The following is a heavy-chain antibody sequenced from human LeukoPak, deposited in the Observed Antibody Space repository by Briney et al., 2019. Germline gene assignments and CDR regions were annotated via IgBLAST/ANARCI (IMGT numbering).Heavy chain of an antibody. CDR2: ITGTGGRGGI. V-gene: IGHV3-23*01. J-gene: IGHJ4*02. D-gene: IGHD2-8*02. Sequence: GGSLRLSCVASGFTYANYAMNWVRQAPGKGLEWVASITGTGGRGGIYYADSVKGRFTISRDNSKNTLFLQMSSLRAEDTAVYHCAKGDRGHCTGVKCYPFDYWGQGTVVTVSS. CDR1: GFTYANYA. CDR3: AKGDRGHCTGVKCYPFDY.